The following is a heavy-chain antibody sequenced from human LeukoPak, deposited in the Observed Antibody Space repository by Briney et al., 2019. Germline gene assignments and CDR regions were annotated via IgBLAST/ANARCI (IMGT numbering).Heavy chain of an antibody. Sequence: GASVKVSCKVSGYTLTELSMHWVRQAPGKGLEWMGGFDPEDGETIYAQKFQGRVTMTEDTSTDTAYMELSSLRSEDTAVYYCARTTYYDFWSGYYTHYYYGMDVWGQGTTVTVSS. CDR3: ARTTYYDFWSGYYTHYYYGMDV. V-gene: IGHV1-24*01. CDR1: GYTLTELS. CDR2: FDPEDGET. D-gene: IGHD3-3*01. J-gene: IGHJ6*02.